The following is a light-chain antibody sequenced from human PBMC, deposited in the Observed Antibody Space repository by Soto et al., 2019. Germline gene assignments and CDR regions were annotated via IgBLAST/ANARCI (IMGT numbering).Light chain of an antibody. CDR3: QQNFNFPRT. CDR1: QSISSW. CDR2: KAS. Sequence: DIQMTQSPSTLSASVGDRVTITCRASQSISSWLAWYQQKPGRAPKLLIYKASSLESGVPSRFSGSGSGADFTLTISSLQPEDFATYYCQQNFNFPRTFGQGTKVDIK. J-gene: IGKJ1*01. V-gene: IGKV1-5*03.